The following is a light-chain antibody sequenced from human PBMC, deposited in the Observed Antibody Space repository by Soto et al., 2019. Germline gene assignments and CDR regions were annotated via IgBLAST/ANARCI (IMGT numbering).Light chain of an antibody. CDR3: QRSFRTART. J-gene: IGKJ4*01. Sequence: DIQMTQSPSSLSASVGDRVTITCRASQSISSYLNWYQQKPGKAPKLLIYAASSLQSGVPSRFSGSGAGTDFTLTISSLQPEDFATYYCQRSFRTARTFVGGTKVEIK. V-gene: IGKV1-39*01. CDR2: AAS. CDR1: QSISSY.